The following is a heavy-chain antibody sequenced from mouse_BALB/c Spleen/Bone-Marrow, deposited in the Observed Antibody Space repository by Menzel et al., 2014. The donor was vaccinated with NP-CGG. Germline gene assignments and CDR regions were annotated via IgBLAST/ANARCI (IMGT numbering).Heavy chain of an antibody. CDR2: IYPESGDA. Sequence: QVQLQQSGAELARPGASVKLSCKASDYTFXDYYINWVKQRTGQGLEWIGEIYPESGDAFYNENFKGKATLTADTSSSTAYMQLSSLTSDDSAVYFCAKGSFDYWGQGTTLTVSS. CDR3: AKGSFDY. V-gene: IGHV1-77*01. CDR1: DYTFXDYY. J-gene: IGHJ2*01. D-gene: IGHD1-1*01.